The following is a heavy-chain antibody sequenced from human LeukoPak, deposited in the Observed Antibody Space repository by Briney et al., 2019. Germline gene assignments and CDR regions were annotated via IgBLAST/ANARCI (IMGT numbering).Heavy chain of an antibody. CDR3: ARDRYPAAREFDY. J-gene: IGHJ4*02. CDR1: GFTFSNYW. D-gene: IGHD2-2*01. Sequence: GGSLRLSCAASGFTFSNYWMHWVRQAPGKGLVWVSRLDTDGSDTNYADSVKGRFTISRDNAKNTLYLQMNNLRAEDTAMYYCARDRYPAAREFDYWGQGTLVTVSS. V-gene: IGHV3-74*01. CDR2: LDTDGSDT.